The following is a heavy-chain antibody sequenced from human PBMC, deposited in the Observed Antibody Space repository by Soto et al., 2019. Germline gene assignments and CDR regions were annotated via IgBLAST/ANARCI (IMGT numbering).Heavy chain of an antibody. CDR2: IIPILGIA. Sequence: QVQLVQSGAEVKKPGSSVKVSCKASGGTFSSYTISWVRQAPGQGLEWMGRIIPILGIANYAEKFQGRVILTAYKSPRTADMELSSLRSEDTAVYSCARDVGAAVIPCGGAGYYGMDVWGQGTTVTVSS. D-gene: IGHD3-16*01. J-gene: IGHJ6*02. V-gene: IGHV1-69*08. CDR3: ARDVGAAVIPCGGAGYYGMDV. CDR1: GGTFSSYT.